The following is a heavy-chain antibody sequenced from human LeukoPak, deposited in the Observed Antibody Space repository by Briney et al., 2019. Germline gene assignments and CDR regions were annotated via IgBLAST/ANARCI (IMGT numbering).Heavy chain of an antibody. Sequence: GGSLRLSCAASGFTFSSYSMNWVRQAPGKGLEWVSSISSSSSYIYYADSVKGRFTISRDNAKNSLYLQMNSLRAEDTAVYYCARGGRLDGYNWDYWGQGTLVTVSS. CDR3: ARGGRLDGYNWDY. CDR1: GFTFSSYS. D-gene: IGHD5-24*01. V-gene: IGHV3-21*01. CDR2: ISSSSSYI. J-gene: IGHJ4*02.